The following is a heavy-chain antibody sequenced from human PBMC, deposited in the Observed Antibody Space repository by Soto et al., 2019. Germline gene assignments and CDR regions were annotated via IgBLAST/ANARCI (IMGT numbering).Heavy chain of an antibody. Sequence: SETLSLTCIVSGESISSSSYSWGWIRQPPGKGLEWIGSIYYSGRTYYNPSFKSRVTISIDTSKNQFSLKLSSVTATDTAVYYCARQRTTVVTQAYFDHWGQGALVTVSS. V-gene: IGHV4-39*01. CDR2: IYYSGRT. CDR1: GESISSSSYS. D-gene: IGHD2-21*02. J-gene: IGHJ4*02. CDR3: ARQRTTVVTQAYFDH.